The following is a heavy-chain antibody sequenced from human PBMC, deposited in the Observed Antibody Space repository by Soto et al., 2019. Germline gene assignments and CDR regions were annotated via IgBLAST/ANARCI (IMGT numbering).Heavy chain of an antibody. Sequence: QVQLMQSGAEVKKPGSSVKVSCKASGGTFSSYTISWVRQAPGQGLEWMGRIIPILGIANYAQKFQGRVTITADKSTSTAYMELSSLRSEDTAVYYCARDLSWSSSYSSWFDPWGQGTLVTVSS. J-gene: IGHJ5*02. CDR2: IIPILGIA. CDR3: ARDLSWSSSYSSWFDP. CDR1: GGTFSSYT. D-gene: IGHD6-13*01. V-gene: IGHV1-69*08.